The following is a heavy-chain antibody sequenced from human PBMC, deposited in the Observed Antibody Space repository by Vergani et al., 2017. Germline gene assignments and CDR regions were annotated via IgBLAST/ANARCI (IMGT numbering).Heavy chain of an antibody. CDR3: ARGRVDLQVPLMTTGGSFDY. V-gene: IGHV4-39*07. D-gene: IGHD4-17*01. CDR2: TNHSGST. CDR1: GGSISSSSYY. Sequence: QLQLQESGPGLVKPSETLSLTCTVSGGSISSSSYYWGWIRQPPGKGLEWIGETNHSGSTNDNQSLKRRVTISVATSKNQFSLKLRSVTAADTAVYYWARGRVDLQVPLMTTGGSFDYWGQGTLVTVSS. J-gene: IGHJ4*02.